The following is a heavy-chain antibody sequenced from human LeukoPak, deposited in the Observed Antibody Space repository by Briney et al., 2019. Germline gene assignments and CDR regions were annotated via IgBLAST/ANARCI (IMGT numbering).Heavy chain of an antibody. Sequence: PGGSLRLSCAASGNYLMHWVRQAPGKGLVWVSHINSDGSWTTYVDSVKGRFTISKDNAKNMVYLQMNNLRAEDTAVYYCAKDYYDISGSRYDFWGQGTLVTVSS. CDR1: GNYL. CDR3: AKDYYDISGSRYDF. CDR2: INSDGSWT. D-gene: IGHD3-22*01. V-gene: IGHV3-74*01. J-gene: IGHJ4*02.